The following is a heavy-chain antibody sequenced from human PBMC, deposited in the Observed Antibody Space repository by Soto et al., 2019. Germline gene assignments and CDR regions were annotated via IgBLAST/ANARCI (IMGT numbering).Heavy chain of an antibody. CDR3: ARTYYYDSSGYYENWFDP. V-gene: IGHV1-8*01. J-gene: IGHJ5*02. CDR1: GYTFTSYD. CDR2: MNPNSGNT. D-gene: IGHD3-22*01. Sequence: QVQLVQSGAEVKKPGASVKVSCKASGYTFTSYDINWVRQATGQGLEWMGWMNPNSGNTGYAQKFQGRVTMTRNTSISTAYMELSSLRSEDTAVYYCARTYYYDSSGYYENWFDPWGQGTLVTVSS.